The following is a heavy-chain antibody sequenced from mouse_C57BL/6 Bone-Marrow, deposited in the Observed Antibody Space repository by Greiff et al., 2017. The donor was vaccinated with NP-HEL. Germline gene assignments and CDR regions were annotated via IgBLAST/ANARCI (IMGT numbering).Heavy chain of an antibody. V-gene: IGHV7-3*01. CDR1: GFTFTDYY. CDR3: ARIYYYGTPYYFDY. CDR2: IRNKANGYTT. Sequence: EVQRVESGGGLVQLGGSLSLSCAASGFTFTDYYMSWVRQPPGKALEWLGFIRNKANGYTTEYSASVKGRFTISRDNSQSILYLQMNALRAEDSATYYCARIYYYGTPYYFDYWGQGTTLTVSS. J-gene: IGHJ2*01. D-gene: IGHD1-1*01.